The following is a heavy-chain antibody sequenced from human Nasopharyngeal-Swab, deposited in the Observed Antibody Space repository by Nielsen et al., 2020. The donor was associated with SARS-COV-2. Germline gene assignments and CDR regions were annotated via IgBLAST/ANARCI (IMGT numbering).Heavy chain of an antibody. J-gene: IGHJ4*02. CDR2: INTNTGNP. CDR3: AKEVDSSGYYY. V-gene: IGHV7-4-1*02. D-gene: IGHD3-22*01. CDR1: GYTFTSYA. Sequence: ASVKVSCKASGYTFTSYAMNWVRQAPGQGLEWMGWINTNTGNPTYAQGFTGRFVFSLDTSVSTAYLQISSLKAEETAVYYCAKEVDSSGYYYWGQGTLVTVSS.